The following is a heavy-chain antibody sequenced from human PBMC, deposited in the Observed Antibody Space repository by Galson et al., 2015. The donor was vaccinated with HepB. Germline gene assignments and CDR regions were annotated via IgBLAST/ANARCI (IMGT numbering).Heavy chain of an antibody. CDR3: ATERTL. Sequence: SLRLSCAASGFTVNNAYMNWVRQAPGKGLEWVGRIRSKADGGTTDYGAPVKGRFTISRDDSKNTLYLQMNSLKIEDTAVYFCATERTLWGQGTLVTVSS. V-gene: IGHV3-15*01. CDR2: IRSKADGGTT. J-gene: IGHJ4*02. CDR1: GFTVNNAY.